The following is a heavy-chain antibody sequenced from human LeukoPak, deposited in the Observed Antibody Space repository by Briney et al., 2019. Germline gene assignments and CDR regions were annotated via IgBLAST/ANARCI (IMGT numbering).Heavy chain of an antibody. CDR1: GGSISSSRFY. D-gene: IGHD6-19*01. Sequence: PSETQSLTCSVSGGSISSSRFYWVWIRQPPGKGLEWIGSLYYTGNTYYNPSLNSRVTISIDTSQNQYSLKLSSVTAADTAVYYCAIPRTSSGWYRGGVAAFDIWGQGTMVTVSS. J-gene: IGHJ3*02. V-gene: IGHV4-39*01. CDR3: AIPRTSSGWYRGGVAAFDI. CDR2: LYYTGNT.